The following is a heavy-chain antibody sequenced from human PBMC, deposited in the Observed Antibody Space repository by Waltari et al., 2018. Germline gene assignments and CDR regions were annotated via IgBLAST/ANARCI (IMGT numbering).Heavy chain of an antibody. CDR2: IYYSGDT. D-gene: IGHD6-19*01. CDR3: ARLFGAAVAGPAPYYFDY. V-gene: IGHV4-39*07. Sequence: QLQLQESGPGLVKPSETLSLTCTVSGGSISSSSYYWGWIRQPPGKGLEWIGSIYYSGDTNYSPSLQSRVTISGDTSKNQFSRKLSSVTAADTAVYYCARLFGAAVAGPAPYYFDYWGQGTLVTVSS. CDR1: GGSISSSSYY. J-gene: IGHJ4*02.